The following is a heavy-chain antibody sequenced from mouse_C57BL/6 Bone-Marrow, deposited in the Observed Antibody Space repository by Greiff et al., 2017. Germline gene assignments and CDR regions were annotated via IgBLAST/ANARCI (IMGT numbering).Heavy chain of an antibody. Sequence: EVKLMESGGGLVQPKGSLKLSCAASGFSFNTYAMNWVRQAPGKGLEWVARIRSKSNNYATYYADSVKDRFTISRDDSESMLYLQMNNLKTKDTAMYYCVRQGYYAMDYWGQGTSVTVSS. J-gene: IGHJ4*01. CDR2: IRSKSNNYAT. V-gene: IGHV10-1*01. CDR1: GFSFNTYA. CDR3: VRQGYYAMDY.